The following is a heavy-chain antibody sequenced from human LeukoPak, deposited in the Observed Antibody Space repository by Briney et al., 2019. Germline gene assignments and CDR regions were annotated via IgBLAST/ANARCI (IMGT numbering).Heavy chain of an antibody. CDR2: ISSSSSYI. V-gene: IGHV3-21*01. J-gene: IGHJ4*02. D-gene: IGHD2-2*01. CDR3: ARRYCSSTNCYAFDS. Sequence: GGSLRLSCAASGFTFSSYSMNWVRQAPGKGLEWVSSISSSSSYIYYADSVKGRFTISRDNAKNSLYLQMSSLRAEDTAVYYCARRYCSSTNCYAFDSWGQGTLVTVSS. CDR1: GFTFSSYS.